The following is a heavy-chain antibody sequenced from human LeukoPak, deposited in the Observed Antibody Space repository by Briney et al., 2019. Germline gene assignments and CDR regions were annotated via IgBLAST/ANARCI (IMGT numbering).Heavy chain of an antibody. CDR2: ISSSSSYT. Sequence: GGSLRLSCAASGFTFSGYGMHWVRQAPGKGLEWVSYISSSSSYTNYADSVKGRFTISRDNAKNSLYLQMNSLRAEDTAVYYCARGSGTGSPIDYWGQGTLVTVSS. V-gene: IGHV3-21*05. J-gene: IGHJ4*02. D-gene: IGHD1-14*01. CDR3: ARGSGTGSPIDY. CDR1: GFTFSGYG.